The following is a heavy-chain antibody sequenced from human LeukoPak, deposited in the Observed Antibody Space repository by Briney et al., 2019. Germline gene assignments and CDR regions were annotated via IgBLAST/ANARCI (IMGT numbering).Heavy chain of an antibody. D-gene: IGHD5-18*01. J-gene: IGHJ4*02. Sequence: ASVKVSCKASESPFTNYAISWVRQAPGQGLEWRGWITGYNGDTNYAQNLQGRVTMTRDTSTSTAYMELRSLRSDDTAVYYCARIIRRPRSIRYNYGIDFDYWGQGTLVTVSS. V-gene: IGHV1-18*01. CDR2: ITGYNGDT. CDR1: ESPFTNYA. CDR3: ARIIRRPRSIRYNYGIDFDY.